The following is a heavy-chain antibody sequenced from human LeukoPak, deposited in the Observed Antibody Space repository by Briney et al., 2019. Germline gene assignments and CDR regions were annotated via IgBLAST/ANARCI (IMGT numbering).Heavy chain of an antibody. V-gene: IGHV3-23*01. CDR3: ASPGGVPTPDP. CDR2: ISGSGGST. CDR1: GFTFSSYA. J-gene: IGHJ5*02. Sequence: GGSLRLSCAASGFTFSSYAMSWVRQAPGKGLEWVSAISGSGGSTYYADPVKGRFAISRDNSKNTLHLQMNSLRAEDTAVYYCASPGGVPTPDPWGQGTLVTVSS. D-gene: IGHD3-16*01.